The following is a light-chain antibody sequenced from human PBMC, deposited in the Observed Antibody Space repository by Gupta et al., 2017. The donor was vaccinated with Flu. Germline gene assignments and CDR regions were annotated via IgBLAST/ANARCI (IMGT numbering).Light chain of an antibody. CDR1: SGSVSTDNF. CDR3: ILFVEPGTWL. Sequence: SPGGTITLTCGLTSGSVSTDNFPSWYRQTPGQAPHTLIYDTDSRASGVGDRFSGSVVGNKAALTITGVQADDESDYFCILFVEPGTWLFGGG. J-gene: IGLJ2*01. CDR2: DTD. V-gene: IGLV8-61*01.